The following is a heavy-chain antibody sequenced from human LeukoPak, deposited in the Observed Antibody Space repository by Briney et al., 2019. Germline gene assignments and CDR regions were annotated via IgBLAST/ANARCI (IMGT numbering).Heavy chain of an antibody. CDR2: ISGSGGST. D-gene: IGHD6-6*01. CDR3: PKGRGSIAARPVDY. J-gene: IGHJ4*02. V-gene: IGHV3-23*01. Sequence: GGSLRLSCAASGFTFSSYAMSWVRQAPGKGLEWVSAISGSGGSTYYADSVKGRFTISRDNSKNTLYLQMNSLRAEDTAVYYCPKGRGSIAARPVDYWGQGTLVTVSS. CDR1: GFTFSSYA.